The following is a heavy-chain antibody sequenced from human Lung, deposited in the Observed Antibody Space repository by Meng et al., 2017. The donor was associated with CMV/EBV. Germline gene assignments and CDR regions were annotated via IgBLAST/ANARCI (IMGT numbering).Heavy chain of an antibody. CDR1: GYTFTGYY. D-gene: IGHD6-13*01. V-gene: IGHV1-2*02. CDR2: INPNSGGT. Sequence: ASVKVSCKASGYTFTGYYMHWVRQAPGQGLEWMGWINPNSGGTNYAQKFQGRVTVTRDTSISTTYMELSRLRSDDTAVYYCAREARAAGTDEYFDYWGQGTLVTVSS. J-gene: IGHJ4*02. CDR3: AREARAAGTDEYFDY.